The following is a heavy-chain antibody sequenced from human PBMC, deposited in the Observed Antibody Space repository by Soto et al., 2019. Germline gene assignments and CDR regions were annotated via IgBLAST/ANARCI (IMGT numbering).Heavy chain of an antibody. CDR3: ARADYQLGYCSSTSCSYWFDP. CDR1: GGTFSSYA. V-gene: IGHV1-69*13. Sequence: GASVKVSCKASGGTFSSYAISWVRQAPGQGLEWMGGIIPIFGTANYAQKFQGRVTITADESTSTAYMELSSLRSEDTAVYYCARADYQLGYCSSTSCSYWFDPWGQGTLVTVSS. J-gene: IGHJ5*02. CDR2: IIPIFGTA. D-gene: IGHD2-2*01.